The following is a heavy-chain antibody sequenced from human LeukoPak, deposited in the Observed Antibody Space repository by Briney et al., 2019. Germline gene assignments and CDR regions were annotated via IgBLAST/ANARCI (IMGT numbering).Heavy chain of an antibody. V-gene: IGHV4-31*03. CDR1: GGSISSGGYY. D-gene: IGHD5-18*01. CDR2: IYYSGST. Sequence: PSQTLSLTCTVSGGSISSGGYYWSWIRQHPGKGLEWIGYIYYSGSTYYNPSLKSRVTISVDTSKNQFSLKLSSVTAADTAVYYCARAPPRRGYSYGPNDYWGQGTLVTVSS. CDR3: ARAPPRRGYSYGPNDY. J-gene: IGHJ4*02.